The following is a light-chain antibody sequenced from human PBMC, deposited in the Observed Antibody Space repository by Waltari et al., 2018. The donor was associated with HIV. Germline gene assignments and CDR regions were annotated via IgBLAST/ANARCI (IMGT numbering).Light chain of an antibody. Sequence: EIVMTQSPATLSVSPGERATLSCRASESVSSKLAWYQQKPGQAPRLLIYGASTRATGIPARVSGSGSRTEFTLTISSLQSEDFAVYYCQQYNNWPPLTFGQGTKVEIK. V-gene: IGKV3-15*01. J-gene: IGKJ1*01. CDR1: ESVSSK. CDR2: GAS. CDR3: QQYNNWPPLT.